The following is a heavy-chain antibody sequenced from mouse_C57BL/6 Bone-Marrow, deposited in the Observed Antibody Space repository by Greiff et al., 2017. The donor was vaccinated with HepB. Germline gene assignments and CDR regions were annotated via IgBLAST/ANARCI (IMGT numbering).Heavy chain of an antibody. CDR2: IHPNSGST. CDR1: GYTFTSYW. D-gene: IGHD1-1*01. CDR3: ARATVVDEGFAY. V-gene: IGHV1-64*01. Sequence: VQLQQPGAELVKPGASVKLSCKASGYTFTSYWMHWVKQRPGQGLEWIGMIHPNSGSTNYNEKFKSKATLTVDKSSSTAYMQLSSLTSEDSAVYYCARATVVDEGFAYWGQGTLVTVSA. J-gene: IGHJ3*01.